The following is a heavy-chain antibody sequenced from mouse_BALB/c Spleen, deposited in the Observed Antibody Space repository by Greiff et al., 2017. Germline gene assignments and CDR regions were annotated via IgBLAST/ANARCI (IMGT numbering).Heavy chain of an antibody. CDR3: ARSPMITTFAY. J-gene: IGHJ3*01. Sequence: DVQLQESGPGLVKPSQSLSLTCTVTGYSITSDYAWNWIRQFPGNKLEWMGYISYSGSTSYNPSLKSRISITRDTSKNQFFLQLNSVTTEDTATYYCARSPMITTFAYWGQGTLVTVSA. CDR1: GYSITSDYA. CDR2: ISYSGST. D-gene: IGHD2-4*01. V-gene: IGHV3-2*02.